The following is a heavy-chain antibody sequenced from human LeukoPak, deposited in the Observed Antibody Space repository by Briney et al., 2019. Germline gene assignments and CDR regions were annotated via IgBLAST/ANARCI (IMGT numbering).Heavy chain of an antibody. CDR2: TNAGNGNT. D-gene: IGHD3-10*01. J-gene: IGHJ4*02. V-gene: IGHV1-3*01. CDR3: ARDWGLWFGEYYFDY. CDR1: GYTFTSYA. Sequence: VASVKVSCKASGYTFTSYAMHWVRQAPGQRLEWMGWTNAGNGNTKYSQKFQGRVTITRDTSASTAYMELSSLRSEDTAVYYCARDWGLWFGEYYFDYWGQGTLVTVSS.